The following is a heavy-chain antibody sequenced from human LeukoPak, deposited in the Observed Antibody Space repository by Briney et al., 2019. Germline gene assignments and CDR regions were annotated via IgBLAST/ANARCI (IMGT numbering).Heavy chain of an antibody. CDR2: INPNSGGT. CDR1: GYTFTGYY. Sequence: ASVKVSCKASGYTFTGYYMHWVRQAPGQGLEWMGWINPNSGGTNYAQKFQGRVTMTRDTSISTAYMELSRLRSDDTAVYYCARDAGGVVVAATYFDYWGQGTLVTVSS. J-gene: IGHJ4*02. CDR3: ARDAGGVVVAATYFDY. D-gene: IGHD2-15*01. V-gene: IGHV1-2*02.